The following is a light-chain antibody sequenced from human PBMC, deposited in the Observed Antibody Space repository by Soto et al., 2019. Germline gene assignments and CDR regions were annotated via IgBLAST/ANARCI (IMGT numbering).Light chain of an antibody. CDR2: DVV. J-gene: IGLJ2*01. CDR3: SSYAGNYVI. CDR1: NNDVGLYDF. V-gene: IGLV2-11*01. Sequence: QSALTQPRSVSGSPGQSVTISCTGTNNDVGLYDFVTWYQQHPGKAPKLIIYDVVKRPSGVPDRLSGSKSGNTASLTISGLQADDEADYSCSSYAGNYVIFGGGTKVTVL.